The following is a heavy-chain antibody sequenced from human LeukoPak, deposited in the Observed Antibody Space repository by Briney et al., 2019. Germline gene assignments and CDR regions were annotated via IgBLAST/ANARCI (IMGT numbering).Heavy chain of an antibody. CDR1: GFTFSSYG. D-gene: IGHD1-14*01. CDR2: ISGSAVST. V-gene: IGHV3-23*01. CDR3: AKPESFGLRMPYFDY. J-gene: IGHJ4*02. Sequence: GGSLRLSCAASGFTFSSYGMNWARQAPGKGLGWVSAISGSAVSTVYADSVKGRFTIAGHHAKNTLYLQMNSLRADDTAVYYCAKPESFGLRMPYFDYWGQGTLVTVSS.